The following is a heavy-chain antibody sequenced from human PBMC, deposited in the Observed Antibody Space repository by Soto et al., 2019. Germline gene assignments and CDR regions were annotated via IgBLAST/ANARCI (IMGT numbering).Heavy chain of an antibody. V-gene: IGHV4-38-2*01. D-gene: IGHD3-22*01. CDR2: ICHGGST. J-gene: IGHJ5*02. CDR3: ARVGPWVPYYYDSSPYTFENWFDP. CDR1: GYSISSGYY. Sequence: SETLSLTCAVSGYSISSGYYWGFLRQPPGKGLEWIGSICHGGSTYYNPSLNSRVTLSIDMTNNHVSLILNSVTAADTAVYYCARVGPWVPYYYDSSPYTFENWFDPWGQGTLVTVSS.